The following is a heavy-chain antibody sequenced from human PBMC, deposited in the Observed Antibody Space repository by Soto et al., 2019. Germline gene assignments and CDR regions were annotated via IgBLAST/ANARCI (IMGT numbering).Heavy chain of an antibody. V-gene: IGHV4-59*01. CDR1: GDFIRSYY. CDR3: AGEGALATFGVV. Sequence: PSETLSLTCTVSGDFIRSYYWTWIRQPPGRGLEWIGHVYYGGSTNYNPSLQSRVTISLDTSKNQFSLRLTSMTAADAAVYYCAGEGALATFGVVWGQGTRVTVSS. CDR2: VYYGGST. D-gene: IGHD3-3*01. J-gene: IGHJ4*02.